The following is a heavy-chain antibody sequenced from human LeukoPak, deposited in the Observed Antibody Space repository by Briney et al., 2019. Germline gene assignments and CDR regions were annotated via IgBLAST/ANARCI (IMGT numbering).Heavy chain of an antibody. CDR1: GFTFDDYA. Sequence: PGRSLRLSCAASGFTFDDYAMHWVRQAPGKGLEWVAVISYDGSNKYYADSVKGRFTISRDNSKNTLYLQMNSLRAEDTAVYYCARGRDYGDYVDYWGQGTLVTVSS. D-gene: IGHD4-17*01. CDR2: ISYDGSNK. J-gene: IGHJ4*02. V-gene: IGHV3-30-3*01. CDR3: ARGRDYGDYVDY.